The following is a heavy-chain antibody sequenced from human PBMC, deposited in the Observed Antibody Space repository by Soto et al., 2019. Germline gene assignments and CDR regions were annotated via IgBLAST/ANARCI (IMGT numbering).Heavy chain of an antibody. CDR1: GGSISSYY. Sequence: SETLSLTCTVSGGSISSYYWSWIRQPPGKGLEWIGEINHSGSTNYNPSLKSRVTISVDTSKNQFSLKLSSVTAADTAVYYCARVTRGSYYDSSGYYAFDYWGQGTLVTVSS. CDR2: INHSGST. J-gene: IGHJ4*02. D-gene: IGHD3-22*01. CDR3: ARVTRGSYYDSSGYYAFDY. V-gene: IGHV4-34*01.